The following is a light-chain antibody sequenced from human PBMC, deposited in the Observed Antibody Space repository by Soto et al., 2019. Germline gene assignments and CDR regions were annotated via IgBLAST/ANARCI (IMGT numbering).Light chain of an antibody. CDR1: SSDVGGYNF. J-gene: IGLJ1*01. CDR3: TSYAGSNTLV. CDR2: EVS. Sequence: QSALPQPASVSGSPGQSITISCTGTSSDVGGYNFVSWYQQHPGKAPKLMIYEVSNRPSGVSNRFSGSNSGNTASLTISGLQAEDEADYYCTSYAGSNTLVFGTGTKVTVL. V-gene: IGLV2-14*01.